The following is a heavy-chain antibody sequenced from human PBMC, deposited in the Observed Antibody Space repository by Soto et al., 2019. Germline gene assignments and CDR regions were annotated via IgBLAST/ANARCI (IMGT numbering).Heavy chain of an antibody. Sequence: GGSLRLSCAASGFTFSSYWMHWVRQAPGKGLVWVSCIYSDGSSTSYADSVKGRFPISRDNAKNTLYLQMNSLRAEDTAVYYCARDPAHYYGSGSYLNWFDPWGQGTLVTVSS. CDR1: GFTFSSYW. D-gene: IGHD3-10*01. CDR2: IYSDGSST. V-gene: IGHV3-74*01. CDR3: ARDPAHYYGSGSYLNWFDP. J-gene: IGHJ5*02.